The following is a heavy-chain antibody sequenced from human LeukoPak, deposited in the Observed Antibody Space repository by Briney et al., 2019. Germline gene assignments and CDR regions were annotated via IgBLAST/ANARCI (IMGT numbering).Heavy chain of an antibody. D-gene: IGHD3-22*01. CDR3: ARTSMIVVYLPDY. V-gene: IGHV1-18*01. Sequence: GASVKVSCKASGYTFSTFAISWVRQAPGQGLEWMGWISAYNGDTNYAQNLQGRVTMTTDTSTSTAYMELRSLRSDDTAVYYCARTSMIVVYLPDYWGQGTLVTVSS. CDR1: GYTFSTFA. J-gene: IGHJ4*02. CDR2: ISAYNGDT.